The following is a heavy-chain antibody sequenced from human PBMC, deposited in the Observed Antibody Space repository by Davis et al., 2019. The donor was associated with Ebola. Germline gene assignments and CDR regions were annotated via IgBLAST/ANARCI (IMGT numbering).Heavy chain of an antibody. D-gene: IGHD1-26*01. V-gene: IGHV5-51*01. Sequence: GSLRLSCKGSGYSFTRYWIGWVRQEPGKGLEWMGIIYPGDSDTRYSPSFQGQVTISADKSISTAYLQWSSLKASDTAMYYCAGYALQYSDYYYGMDVWDQGTTVTVSS. CDR1: GYSFTRYW. CDR2: IYPGDSDT. CDR3: AGYALQYSDYYYGMDV. J-gene: IGHJ6*02.